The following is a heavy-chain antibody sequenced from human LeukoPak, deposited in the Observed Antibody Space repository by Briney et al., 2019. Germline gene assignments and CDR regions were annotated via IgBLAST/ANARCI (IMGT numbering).Heavy chain of an antibody. CDR2: VGAGGST. J-gene: IGHJ4*02. CDR3: AKKYSNTWSSFDY. Sequence: SGGSLRLSCGASGFTFSSFAMSWVRQAPGEGLEWVSGVGAGGSTYYADSVKGRFTISRDNSKNTLYLQMNSLRAEDTAIYYCAKKYSNTWSSFDYWGQGTLVTVSS. V-gene: IGHV3-23*01. CDR1: GFTFSSFA. D-gene: IGHD6-13*01.